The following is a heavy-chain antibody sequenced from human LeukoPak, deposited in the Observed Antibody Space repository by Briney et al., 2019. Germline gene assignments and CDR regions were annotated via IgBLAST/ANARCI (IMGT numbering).Heavy chain of an antibody. CDR2: TSGDSKVI. J-gene: IGHJ4*02. CDR1: GFTFKSHN. D-gene: IGHD3-9*01. Sequence: PGGSLRLSCVASGFTFKSHNMNWVRQAPGKGLEWVSFTSGDSKVIYYADSLKGRFTISRDNAKNSLYLQMNSLRAEDTAVYYCAKPTLTGYYNPSGYWGQGTLVTVSS. V-gene: IGHV3-21*04. CDR3: AKPTLTGYYNPSGY.